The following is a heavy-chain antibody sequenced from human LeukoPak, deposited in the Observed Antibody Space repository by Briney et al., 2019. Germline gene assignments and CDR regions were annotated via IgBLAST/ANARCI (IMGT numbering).Heavy chain of an antibody. D-gene: IGHD3-10*01. CDR2: ISHSGST. CDR1: GGSFSGYY. V-gene: IGHV4-34*01. Sequence: SETLSLTCAVYGGSFSGYYWSWIRQPPGKGLEWIGEISHSGSTNYNPSLKSRVTISVDTSKNQFSLKLSSVTAADTAVYYCARGFRITMVRGVIQQNYYYYGMDVWGKGTTVTVSS. CDR3: ARGFRITMVRGVIQQNYYYYGMDV. J-gene: IGHJ6*04.